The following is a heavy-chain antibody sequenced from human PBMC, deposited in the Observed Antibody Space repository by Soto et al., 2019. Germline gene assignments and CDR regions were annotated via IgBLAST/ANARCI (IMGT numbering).Heavy chain of an antibody. D-gene: IGHD2-2*01. CDR3: ARVVPGAEAWFGP. CDR1: GYTFSNYG. CDR2: ISLYSDGT. J-gene: IGHJ5*02. Sequence: ASVKVSCKTSGYTFSNYGITWVRQAPRQPLEWLGWISLYSDGTNYAQKFQGRVSMTTDTSTTTAYMELRSLRSDDTAVYYCARVVPGAEAWFGPWGQGTLVTVSS. V-gene: IGHV1-18*01.